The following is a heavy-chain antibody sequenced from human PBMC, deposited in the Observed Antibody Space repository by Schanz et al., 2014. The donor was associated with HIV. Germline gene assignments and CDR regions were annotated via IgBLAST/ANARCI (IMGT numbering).Heavy chain of an antibody. J-gene: IGHJ6*02. CDR1: GDTFSSFG. Sequence: QVQLVQSGAELRKPGSSVKVSCKTSGDTFSSFGINWVRQAPGQGLEWMGWINPNSGGTNYAQKFQGRVTMTRDTSISTAYMELSRLRSDDTAVYYCARYPRLIEFGSPQGLDVWGQGTTVTVSS. V-gene: IGHV1-2*02. CDR2: INPNSGGT. CDR3: ARYPRLIEFGSPQGLDV. D-gene: IGHD6-6*01.